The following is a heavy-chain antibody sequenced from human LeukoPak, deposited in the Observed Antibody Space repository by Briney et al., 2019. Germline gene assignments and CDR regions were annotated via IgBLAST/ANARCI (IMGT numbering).Heavy chain of an antibody. D-gene: IGHD3-3*01. J-gene: IGHJ3*02. CDR1: GYTFTSYG. Sequence: GASVKVSCKASGYTFTSYGISWVRQAPGQGLEWMGWISAYNGNANYAQKLQGRVTMTTDTSTSTAYMELRSLRSDDTAVYYCARDGDSTYYDFWSGWDAFDIWGQGTMVTVSS. CDR3: ARDGDSTYYDFWSGWDAFDI. CDR2: ISAYNGNA. V-gene: IGHV1-18*01.